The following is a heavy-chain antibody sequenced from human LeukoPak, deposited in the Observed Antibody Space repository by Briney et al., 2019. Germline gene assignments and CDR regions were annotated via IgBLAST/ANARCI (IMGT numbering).Heavy chain of an antibody. CDR1: GGAFSAYY. CDR2: INHSGST. J-gene: IGHJ6*03. CDR3: ARGQGGSYSTFLYYMDV. D-gene: IGHD3-10*01. Sequence: SETLSLTCAVYGGAFSAYYWSWIRQPPEKGLEWIGEINHSGSTNYNASLKSRVTISVDTSQNQFSLKLSSVTAADTAVYYCARGQGGSYSTFLYYMDVWGKGTTVTVSS. V-gene: IGHV4-34*01.